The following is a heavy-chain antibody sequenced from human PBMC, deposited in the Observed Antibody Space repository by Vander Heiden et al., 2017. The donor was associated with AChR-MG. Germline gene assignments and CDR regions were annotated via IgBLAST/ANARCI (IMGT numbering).Heavy chain of an antibody. J-gene: IGHJ3*02. CDR2: ISYDGSNK. CDR1: GFTFGGYG. Sequence: QVQLVESGGGVVQPGRSLRLSCAASGFTFGGYGMHWVRQAPGKGLEWVAVISYDGSNKYYADSVKGRFTISRDNSKNTLYLQMNSLRAEDTAVYYCAKDLRITMDGSAFDIWGQGTMVTVSS. CDR3: AKDLRITMDGSAFDI. D-gene: IGHD3-10*01. V-gene: IGHV3-30*18.